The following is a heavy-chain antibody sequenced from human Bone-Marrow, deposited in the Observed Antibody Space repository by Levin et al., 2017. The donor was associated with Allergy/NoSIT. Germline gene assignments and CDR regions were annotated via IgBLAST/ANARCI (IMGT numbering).Heavy chain of an antibody. CDR3: ARESLSEELLDL. V-gene: IGHV3-33*01. CDR2: IWSDAKTI. D-gene: IGHD2-15*01. CDR1: GFTFSSRA. J-gene: IGHJ5*02. Sequence: PGGSLRLSCTASGFTFSSRAMHWVRQAPGKGLEWVAVIWSDAKTIYQVDSVKGRFTISRDNSKNTLHLHMNSLTGEDTAVYYCARESLSEELLDLWGQGTLVTVSS.